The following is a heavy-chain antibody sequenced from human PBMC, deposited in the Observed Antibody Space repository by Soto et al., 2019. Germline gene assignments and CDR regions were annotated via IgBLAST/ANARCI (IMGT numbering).Heavy chain of an antibody. CDR2: IYYTGAT. J-gene: IGHJ6*02. CDR1: GGSISSGGYY. Sequence: QVQLQESGPGLVKPSQTLSLTCSVSGGSISSGGYYWNWIRQHPGKGLELIGYIYYTGATYDNPSLESRVTISLDTSKNQFSLHLTSVTAADTAVYYCARGNQQMAKWSYYYYYAMDVWGQGTTVSVSS. CDR3: ARGNQQMAKWSYYYYYAMDV. D-gene: IGHD6-13*01. V-gene: IGHV4-31*03.